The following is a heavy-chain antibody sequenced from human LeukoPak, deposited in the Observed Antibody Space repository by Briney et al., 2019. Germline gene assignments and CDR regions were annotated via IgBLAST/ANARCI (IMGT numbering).Heavy chain of an antibody. J-gene: IGHJ6*02. D-gene: IGHD5-18*01. CDR3: AKGGDTAMATYYYYGMDV. CDR2: ISGSGGST. Sequence: GGSLRLSCAASGFTFSSYAMSWVRQAPGKGLERVSAISGSGGSTYYADSVKGRFTISRDNSKNTLYLQMNSLRAEDTAVYYCAKGGDTAMATYYYYGMDVWGQGTTVTVSS. CDR1: GFTFSSYA. V-gene: IGHV3-23*01.